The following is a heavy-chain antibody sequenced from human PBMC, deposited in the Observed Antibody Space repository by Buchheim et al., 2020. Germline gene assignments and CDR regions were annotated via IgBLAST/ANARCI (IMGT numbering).Heavy chain of an antibody. D-gene: IGHD3-22*01. J-gene: IGHJ5*02. CDR1: GYTFSDYW. CDR3: ARPNTTTWPPWFWFDP. V-gene: IGHV5-51*01. CDR2: VYPDDSDT. Sequence: EVQLVQSGAEVKKPGESLKISCRGSGYTFSDYWIAWVRQVPGRGLEWMGMVYPDDSDTRYSSSFQGQVTMSVDKSVNTAYLQWKSLKTSDTAIYYCARPNTTTWPPWFWFDPWGQGT.